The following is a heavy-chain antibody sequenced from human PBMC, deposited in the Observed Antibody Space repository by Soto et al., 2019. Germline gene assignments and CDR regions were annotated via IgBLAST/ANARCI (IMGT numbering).Heavy chain of an antibody. CDR3: ARGDYYYYYMDV. J-gene: IGHJ6*03. V-gene: IGHV3-13*01. Sequence: EVQLVESGGGLVQPGGSLRLSCAASGFTFSSYDMHWVRQATGKGLEWVSAIGTAGDTYYPGSVKGRFTISRENAKNSLYLQMNSLRAGDTAVYYCARGDYYYYYMDVWGKGTTVTVSS. CDR1: GFTFSSYD. CDR2: IGTAGDT.